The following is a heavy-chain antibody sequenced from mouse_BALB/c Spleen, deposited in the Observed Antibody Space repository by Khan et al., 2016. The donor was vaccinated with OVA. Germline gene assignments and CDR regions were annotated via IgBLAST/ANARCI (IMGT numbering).Heavy chain of an antibody. V-gene: IGHV3-2*02. D-gene: IGHD1-2*01. CDR3: ARTARIKY. CDR2: ISYSGRP. Sequence: EVQLQESGPGLVKPSQSLSLSCTVSGYSFTSGYGWNWIRQFPGNTLEWMGYISYSGRPTYNPSLKSRFSITRDTSKNPIYLQLNSVTTDDTATYYCARTARIKYWGQGTTLTVSS. CDR1: GYSFTSGYG. J-gene: IGHJ2*01.